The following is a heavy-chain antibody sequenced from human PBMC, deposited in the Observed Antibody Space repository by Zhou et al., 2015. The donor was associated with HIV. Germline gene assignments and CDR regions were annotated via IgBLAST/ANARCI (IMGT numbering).Heavy chain of an antibody. D-gene: IGHD3-22*01. CDR3: ATTDRNFYDNSGIDAFDM. Sequence: QVQLVQSGPEVKTPGSSVKVSCKASGYTFTGYYMHWVRQAPGQGLEWMGWINPNSGDTKYAQKFQGWVTMTRDTSISTAYLELSRVLSDDTAVYYCATTDRNFYDNSGIDAFDMWGQGTMITVSS. CDR2: INPNSGDT. V-gene: IGHV1-2*04. CDR1: GYTFTGYY. J-gene: IGHJ3*02.